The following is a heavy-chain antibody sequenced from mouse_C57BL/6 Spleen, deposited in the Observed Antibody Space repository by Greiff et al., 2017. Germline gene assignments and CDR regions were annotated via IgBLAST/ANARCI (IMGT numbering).Heavy chain of an antibody. CDR3: ARGGLRMAWFAY. J-gene: IGHJ3*01. D-gene: IGHD1-1*01. Sequence: VQLQQSGPELVKPGASVKISCKASGYSFTSYYIHWVKQRPGQGLEWIGWIYPGSGNTKYNEKFKGKATLTADKSSSTAYMQLSSLTSEDSAVYYCARGGLRMAWFAYWGQGTLVTVSA. CDR2: IYPGSGNT. CDR1: GYSFTSYY. V-gene: IGHV1-66*01.